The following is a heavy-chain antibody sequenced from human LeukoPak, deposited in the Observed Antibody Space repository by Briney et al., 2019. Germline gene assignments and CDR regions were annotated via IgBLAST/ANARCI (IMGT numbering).Heavy chain of an antibody. CDR2: IYWDDDK. Sequence: SGPTLVKPTQTLTLTCTFSGFSLSTSGVGVGWIRQPPGKALEWLALIYWDDDKRYSPSLKSRLTITKDTSKNQVVLTMTNMDPVDTATYYCARSYYYGSGSYYNPLDNWGQGTMVTVSS. V-gene: IGHV2-5*02. J-gene: IGHJ4*02. CDR1: GFSLSTSGVG. CDR3: ARSYYYGSGSYYNPLDN. D-gene: IGHD3-10*01.